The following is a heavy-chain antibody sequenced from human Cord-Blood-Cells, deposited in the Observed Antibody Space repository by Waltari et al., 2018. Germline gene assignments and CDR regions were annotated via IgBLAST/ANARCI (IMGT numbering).Heavy chain of an antibody. CDR1: GFTFSSYA. D-gene: IGHD6-6*01. V-gene: IGHV3-30-3*01. Sequence: QVQLVESGGGVVQPGRSLRLSCAASGFTFSSYALHWVRQAPGKGLEWVAVISYDGSNKYYADSVKCRFTITRDNSKNTLYLQMNSLRAEDTAVYYCARDGVGSSSYFDLWGRGTLVTVSS. J-gene: IGHJ2*01. CDR3: ARDGVGSSSYFDL. CDR2: ISYDGSNK.